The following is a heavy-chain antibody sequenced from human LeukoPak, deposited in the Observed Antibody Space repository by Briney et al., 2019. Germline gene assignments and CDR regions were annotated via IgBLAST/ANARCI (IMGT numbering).Heavy chain of an antibody. D-gene: IGHD3-3*01. CDR3: AGDGRIYDFWSGYYQFDY. Sequence: SVKVSCKASGGTFSSYAISWVRQAPGQGLEWMGGIIPIFGTANYAQKFQGRVTITADESTSTAYMELSSLRSEDTAVYYCAGDGRIYDFWSGYYQFDYWGQGTLVTVSS. CDR1: GGTFSSYA. J-gene: IGHJ4*02. V-gene: IGHV1-69*13. CDR2: IIPIFGTA.